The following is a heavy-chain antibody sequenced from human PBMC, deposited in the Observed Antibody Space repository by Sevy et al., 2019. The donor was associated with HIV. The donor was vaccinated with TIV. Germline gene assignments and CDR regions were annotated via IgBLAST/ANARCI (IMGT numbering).Heavy chain of an antibody. V-gene: IGHV3-30-3*01. Sequence: GGSLRLSCAASGFTFSSYAMHWVRQAPGKGLEWVAVISYDGSNKYYADSVKGRFTISRDNSKNTLYVQMKSLRAEDTAVYYCARDRTYNWNSGVVYYYYGMDVWGQGTTVTVSS. J-gene: IGHJ6*02. D-gene: IGHD1-7*01. CDR1: GFTFSSYA. CDR3: ARDRTYNWNSGVVYYYYGMDV. CDR2: ISYDGSNK.